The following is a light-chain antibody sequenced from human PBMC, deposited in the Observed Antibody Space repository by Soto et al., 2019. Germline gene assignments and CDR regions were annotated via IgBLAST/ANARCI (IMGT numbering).Light chain of an antibody. J-gene: IGKJ5*01. V-gene: IGKV3-15*01. Sequence: EIVMTQSPATLSVSPGERATLSCMASQSVSSNLAWYQQKPGQAPRLVIYAASTRATGIPDRFSGSVSGTEFTLTISSLQSEDFAVYYCQQCNEWPPFTFGQGTRLEIK. CDR1: QSVSSN. CDR2: AAS. CDR3: QQCNEWPPFT.